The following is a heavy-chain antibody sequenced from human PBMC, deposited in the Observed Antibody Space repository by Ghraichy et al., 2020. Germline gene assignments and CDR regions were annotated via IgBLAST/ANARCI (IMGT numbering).Heavy chain of an antibody. V-gene: IGHV4-59*01. CDR3: ARDHKGYGDYHYYYYHMDV. CDR1: GGSISSYY. Sequence: SETLSLTCSVSGGSISSYYWSWIRQPPGKGLEWIGYIYYSGSTNYNPSLKSRVTISVDTSKNQFSLKLSSVTAADTAVYYCARDHKGYGDYHYYYYHMDVWRKGSTVSVP. D-gene: IGHD4-17*01. CDR2: IYYSGST. J-gene: IGHJ6*03.